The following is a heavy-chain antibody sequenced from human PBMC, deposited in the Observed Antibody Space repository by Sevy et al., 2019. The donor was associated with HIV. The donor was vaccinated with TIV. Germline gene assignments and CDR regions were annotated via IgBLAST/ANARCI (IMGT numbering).Heavy chain of an antibody. CDR3: AKDLHPPGPVRGTNFDY. Sequence: GGSLRLSCAASALTFTRYAFHWVRQAPGKGPEWLGVISYEGSNIYYGPSVKGRFTFSRDNSKNTLYLQMNDMRTEDTAVYYCAKDLHPPGPVRGTNFDYWGRGTLVTVSS. V-gene: IGHV3-30*18. D-gene: IGHD1-1*01. CDR2: ISYEGSNI. J-gene: IGHJ4*02. CDR1: ALTFTRYA.